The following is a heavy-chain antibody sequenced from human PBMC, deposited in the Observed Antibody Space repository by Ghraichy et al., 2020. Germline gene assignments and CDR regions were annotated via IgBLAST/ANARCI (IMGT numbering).Heavy chain of an antibody. CDR2: IIPIFGTA. D-gene: IGHD6-19*01. V-gene: IGHV1-69*13. CDR3: ARDAYTRIAVARLAGMDV. CDR1: GGTFSSYA. Sequence: SVKVSCKASGGTFSSYAISWVRQAPGQGLEWMGGIIPIFGTANYAQKFQGRVTITADESTSTAYMELSSLRSEDTAVYYCARDAYTRIAVARLAGMDVWGQGTTVTVSS. J-gene: IGHJ6*02.